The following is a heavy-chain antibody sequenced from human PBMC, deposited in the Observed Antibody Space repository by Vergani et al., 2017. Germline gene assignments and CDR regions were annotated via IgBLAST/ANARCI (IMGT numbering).Heavy chain of an antibody. Sequence: QVQLVQSGAEVKKPGASVKVSCRASGYSFSSYDISWVRQATGQGLEWMGWMNPNSGTTGYAQKFQGRVTMTRNTSINTAYMELSRLSFEDAAVYYCARSTDYPDDYVSSDYFRRTLDVWGKGTTVTVSP. CDR1: GYSFSSYD. V-gene: IGHV1-8*01. CDR3: ARSTDYPDDYVSSDYFRRTLDV. CDR2: MNPNSGTT. D-gene: IGHD4/OR15-4a*01. J-gene: IGHJ6*04.